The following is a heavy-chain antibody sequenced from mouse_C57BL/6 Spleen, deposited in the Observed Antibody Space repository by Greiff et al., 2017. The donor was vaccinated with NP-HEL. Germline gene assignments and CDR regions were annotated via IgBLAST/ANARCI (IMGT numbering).Heavy chain of an antibody. J-gene: IGHJ4*01. D-gene: IGHD2-5*01. CDR3: AISYSNHYYAMDY. Sequence: VQLQQSGPELVKPGASVKISCKASGYAFSSSWMNWVKQRPGKGLEWIGRIYPGDGDTNYNGKFKGKATLTADKSSSTAYMQLSSLTSEDSAVYFCAISYSNHYYAMDYWGQGTSVTVSS. CDR1: GYAFSSSW. CDR2: IYPGDGDT. V-gene: IGHV1-82*01.